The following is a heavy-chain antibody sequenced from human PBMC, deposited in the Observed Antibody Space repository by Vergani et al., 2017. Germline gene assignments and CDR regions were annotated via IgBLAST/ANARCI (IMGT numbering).Heavy chain of an antibody. CDR3: AREANLRFLEWLLSDAFDI. D-gene: IGHD3-3*01. Sequence: EVQLLESGGGLVQPGGSLRLSCAASGFTFSSYAMSWVRQAPGKGLEWVSAISGSGGSTYYADSVKGRFTISRDNAKNSLYLQMNSLRAEDTAVYYCAREANLRFLEWLLSDAFDIWGQGTMVTVSS. CDR2: ISGSGGST. CDR1: GFTFSSYA. J-gene: IGHJ3*02. V-gene: IGHV3-23*01.